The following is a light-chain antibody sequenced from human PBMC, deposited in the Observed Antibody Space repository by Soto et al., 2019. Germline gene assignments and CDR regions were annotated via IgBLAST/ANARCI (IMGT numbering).Light chain of an antibody. CDR3: QEYNTYSKT. V-gene: IGKV1-5*01. CDR2: DAT. J-gene: IGKJ1*01. Sequence: DIRLTQSPSTLSASVGDRVSITCRASQRTGRLAWYQQKAGKAPKVLIYDATSLITGVPSRFSGSGSGTEFTLTISSLQPDDLATHFCQEYNTYSKTFGQGTKVDIK. CDR1: QRTGR.